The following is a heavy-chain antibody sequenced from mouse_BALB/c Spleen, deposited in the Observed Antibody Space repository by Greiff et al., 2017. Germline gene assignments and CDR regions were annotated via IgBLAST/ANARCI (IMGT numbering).Heavy chain of an antibody. D-gene: IGHD2-2*01. CDR1: GYTFTSYW. Sequence: QVQLQQPGAELVKPGASVKLSCKASGYTFTSYWMHWVKQRPGQGLEWIGEINPSNGRTNYNEKFKSKATLTVDKSSSTAYMQLSSLTSEDSAVYYCARELLWLRRGGFDYWGQGTTLTVSS. CDR2: INPSNGRT. V-gene: IGHV1S81*02. CDR3: ARELLWLRRGGFDY. J-gene: IGHJ2*01.